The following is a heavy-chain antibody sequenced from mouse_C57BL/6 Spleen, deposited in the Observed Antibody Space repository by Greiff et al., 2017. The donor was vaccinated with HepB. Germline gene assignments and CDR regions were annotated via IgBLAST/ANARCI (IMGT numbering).Heavy chain of an antibody. J-gene: IGHJ1*03. CDR3: ARYNGSSWYFDV. Sequence: VKLVESGAELVRPGTSVKVSCKASGYAFTNYLIEWVKQRPGQGLEWIGVINPGSGSTNYNEKLKGKATLTADKSSSTAYMQVSSLTSEDSAVYFCARYNGSSWYFDVWGTGTTVTVSS. CDR1: GYAFTNYL. CDR2: INPGSGST. V-gene: IGHV1-54*01. D-gene: IGHD1-1*01.